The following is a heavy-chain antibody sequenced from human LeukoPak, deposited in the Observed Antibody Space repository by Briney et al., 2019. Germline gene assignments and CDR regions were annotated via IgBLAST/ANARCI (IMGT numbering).Heavy chain of an antibody. D-gene: IGHD6-13*01. Sequence: PGRSLRLSCEASGFMFDDYGMHWVRQAPGKGLEWVSTISWNSASVGYVDSVKGRFTISRDNAKKTLYLQMNSLRPEDTALYYCAKDYGYSSSWYDYWGQGTLVTVSS. V-gene: IGHV3-9*01. CDR2: ISWNSASV. J-gene: IGHJ4*02. CDR1: GFMFDDYG. CDR3: AKDYGYSSSWYDY.